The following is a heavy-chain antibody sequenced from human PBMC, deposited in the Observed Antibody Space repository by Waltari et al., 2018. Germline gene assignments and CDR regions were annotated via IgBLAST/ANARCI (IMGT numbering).Heavy chain of an antibody. V-gene: IGHV3-30*18. CDR3: AKDLDDYSKGFDY. CDR2: IWYDGSNK. CDR1: GFTFSSYG. J-gene: IGHJ4*02. D-gene: IGHD4-4*01. Sequence: QVQLVESGGGVVQPGRSLRLSCAASGFTFSSYGMHWVRPAPGKGLEWVAVIWYDGSNKYYADSVKGRFTISRDNSKNTLYLQMNSLRAEDTAMYYCAKDLDDYSKGFDYWGQGTLVTVSS.